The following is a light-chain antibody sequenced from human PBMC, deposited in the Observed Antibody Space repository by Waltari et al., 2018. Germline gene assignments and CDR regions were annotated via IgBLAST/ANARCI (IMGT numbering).Light chain of an antibody. CDR2: WAS. CDR1: QTVLYSSNNKNY. J-gene: IGKJ1*01. V-gene: IGKV4-1*01. Sequence: DIVMTQSPDSLAVSLGERATINCRSSQTVLYSSNNKNYLAWYQQRPGQPPKLLIYWASTRDSGVPDRFSGSGSGTDFTLTISSLLPEDVAVYYCQQYYAIPRTFGQGTKVESK. CDR3: QQYYAIPRT.